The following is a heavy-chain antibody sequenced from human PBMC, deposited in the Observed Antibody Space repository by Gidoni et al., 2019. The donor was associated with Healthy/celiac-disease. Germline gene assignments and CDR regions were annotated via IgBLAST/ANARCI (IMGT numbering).Heavy chain of an antibody. CDR3: AKVHSGSYLFDY. D-gene: IGHD1-26*01. CDR2: ISGSGGST. Sequence: EVQLLESGGGLVQPGGSLRLSCAASGFAFSSYAMSWVRQAPGKGLEWVSAISGSGGSTYYADSVKGRFTISRDNSKNTLYLQMNSLRAEDTAVYYCAKVHSGSYLFDYWGQGTLVTVSS. V-gene: IGHV3-23*01. J-gene: IGHJ4*02. CDR1: GFAFSSYA.